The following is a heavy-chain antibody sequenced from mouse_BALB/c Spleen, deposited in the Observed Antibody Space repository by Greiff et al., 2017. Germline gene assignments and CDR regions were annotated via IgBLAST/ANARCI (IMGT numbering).Heavy chain of an antibody. Sequence: EVKLMESGPSLVKPSQTLSLTCSVTGDSITSGYWNWIRKFPGNKLEYMGYISYSGSTYYNPSLKSRISITRDTSKNQYYLQLNSVTTEDTATYYCARWNYYGSRGAMDYWGLGTSVTVSS. CDR3: ARWNYYGSRGAMDY. D-gene: IGHD1-1*01. CDR2: ISYSGST. J-gene: IGHJ4*01. V-gene: IGHV3-8*02. CDR1: GDSITSGY.